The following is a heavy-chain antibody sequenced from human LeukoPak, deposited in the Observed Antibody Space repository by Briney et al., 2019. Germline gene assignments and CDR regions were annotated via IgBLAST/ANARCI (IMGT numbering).Heavy chain of an antibody. V-gene: IGHV3-21*01. Sequence: GGSLRLSCAASGFTFSSYSMNWVRQAPWKGLEWVSSISSSSSYIYYADSVKGRFTISRDNAKNSLYLQMNSLRAEDTAVYYCARDRWLVRYRYFDYWGQGTLVTVSS. CDR3: ARDRWLVRYRYFDY. CDR1: GFTFSSYS. D-gene: IGHD6-19*01. J-gene: IGHJ4*02. CDR2: ISSSSSYI.